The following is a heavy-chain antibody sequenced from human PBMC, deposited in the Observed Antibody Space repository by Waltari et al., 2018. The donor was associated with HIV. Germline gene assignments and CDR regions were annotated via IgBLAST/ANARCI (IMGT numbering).Heavy chain of an antibody. J-gene: IGHJ4*02. CDR1: GYTLISQA. CDR2: INTNTGNP. D-gene: IGHD6-19*01. V-gene: IGHV7-4-1*02. Sequence: QVQLVQSGSELKKPGASVKVSCKASGYTLISQAMTWVRQAPGQGSEWMGWINTNTGNPTYAHVFRGRFCFPLDTSVSTAYLQISSLKAEYSAVYYCARYNSGPVDYWCQGTLVTVSS. CDR3: ARYNSGPVDY.